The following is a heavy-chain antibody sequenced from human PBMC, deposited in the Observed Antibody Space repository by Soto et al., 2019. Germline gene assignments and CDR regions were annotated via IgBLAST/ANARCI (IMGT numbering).Heavy chain of an antibody. Sequence: ASVKVSCKASGGTFSSYASSWVRQAPGQGLEWMGGIIPIFGTANYAQKFQGRVTITADESTSTAYMELSSLRSEDTAVYYCARSMIVVVIGAFDIWGQGTMVTVSS. CDR1: GGTFSSYA. D-gene: IGHD3-22*01. V-gene: IGHV1-69*13. J-gene: IGHJ3*02. CDR3: ARSMIVVVIGAFDI. CDR2: IIPIFGTA.